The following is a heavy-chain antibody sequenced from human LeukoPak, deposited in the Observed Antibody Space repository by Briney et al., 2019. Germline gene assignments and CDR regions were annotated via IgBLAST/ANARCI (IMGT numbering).Heavy chain of an antibody. J-gene: IGHJ4*02. CDR3: ARDKVSVIPALDY. D-gene: IGHD2/OR15-2a*01. V-gene: IGHV3-23*01. CDR1: GFTFSSYV. CDR2: ISGSGGST. Sequence: GVSLRLSCAASGFTFSSYVMSWVRQAPGKGLEWVSGISGSGGSTCYADSVKGRFTIPRDNSKESLYLQMNSLRAADTALYFCARDKVSVIPALDYWGQGTLVIVSS.